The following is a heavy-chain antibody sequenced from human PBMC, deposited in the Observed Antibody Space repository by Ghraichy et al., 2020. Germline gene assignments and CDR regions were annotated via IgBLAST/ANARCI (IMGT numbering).Heavy chain of an antibody. V-gene: IGHV3-74*01. J-gene: IGHJ6*02. CDR1: GFTFSSYW. Sequence: GGSLRLSCAASGFTFSSYWMHWVRQAPGKGLVWVSCINSDGSSTSYADSVKGRFTISRDNAKNTLYLQMNSLRAEDTAVYYCARAVWYYGMDVWGQGTTVTVSS. CDR2: INSDGSST. CDR3: ARAVWYYGMDV. D-gene: IGHD3-16*01.